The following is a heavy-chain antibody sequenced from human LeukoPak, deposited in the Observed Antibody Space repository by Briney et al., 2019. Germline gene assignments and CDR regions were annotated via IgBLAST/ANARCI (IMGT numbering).Heavy chain of an antibody. D-gene: IGHD3-3*01. V-gene: IGHV3-23*01. CDR2: ISGNGGNT. CDR1: GFTFSTFA. J-gene: IGHJ4*02. CDR3: ARDRPHDFWSGYYGPI. Sequence: GGSLRLSCAASGFTFSTFAMSWVRQAPGKGLEWVSGISGNGGNTYYADSVRGRFTISRDNSKNTLYLQMNSLRAEDTAVYYCARDRPHDFWSGYYGPIWGQGTLVTVSS.